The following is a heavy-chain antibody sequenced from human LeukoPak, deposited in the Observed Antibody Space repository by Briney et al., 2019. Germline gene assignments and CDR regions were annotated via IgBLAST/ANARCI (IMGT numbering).Heavy chain of an antibody. CDR2: IYTSGST. CDR1: GGYISSYY. D-gene: IGHD3-22*01. J-gene: IGHJ4*02. CDR3: ARAGGYYDSSGYGIDY. Sequence: SETLSLTCTVSGGYISSYYWSWIRQPAGKGLGWIGRIYTSGSTNYNPSLKSRVTMSVDTSKNQFSLKLSSVTAADTAVYYCARAGGYYDSSGYGIDYWGQGTLVTVSS. V-gene: IGHV4-4*07.